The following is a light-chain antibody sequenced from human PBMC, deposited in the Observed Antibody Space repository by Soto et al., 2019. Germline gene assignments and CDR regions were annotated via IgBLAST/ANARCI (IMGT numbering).Light chain of an antibody. CDR1: QSVSSSY. V-gene: IGKV3-20*01. Sequence: EIVLTQSPGTLSLSPGERATLSCRASQSVSSSYLAWYQQKHGQAPRLLIYGASSRATGIPDRFSGSVSGTDFTLTISRLEPEDFAVYYCHQYGSSAWTFGQGTKVDIK. CDR3: HQYGSSAWT. J-gene: IGKJ1*01. CDR2: GAS.